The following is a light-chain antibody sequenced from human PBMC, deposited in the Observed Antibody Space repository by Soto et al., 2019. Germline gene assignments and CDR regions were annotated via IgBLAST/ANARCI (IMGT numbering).Light chain of an antibody. CDR3: SSYTGITTLLVV. Sequence: QSALTQTPSVSGSPGQSVTISWTGTSSDVGRYNHVSWYQQSPGKAPKLMIFDVNNRPSGVPDRFSGSKSGNTASLTISGLQAEDEADYYCSSYTGITTLLVVFGGGTKLTVL. V-gene: IGLV2-18*02. J-gene: IGLJ2*01. CDR2: DVN. CDR1: SSDVGRYNH.